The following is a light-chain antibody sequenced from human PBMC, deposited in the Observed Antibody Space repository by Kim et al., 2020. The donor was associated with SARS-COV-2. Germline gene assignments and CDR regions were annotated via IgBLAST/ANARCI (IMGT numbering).Light chain of an antibody. J-gene: IGKJ4*01. CDR1: QSINTY. V-gene: IGKV3-11*01. CDR2: DAS. CDR3: QQRNSWPLT. Sequence: EIVLTQSPGTLSLSPGERATLSCRASQSINTYLAWYQHKPGQAPRLLIYDASNRATGIPARFSGSGSGTDFTLTISSLEPEDFAVYYCQQRNSWPLTFGGGTKVESN.